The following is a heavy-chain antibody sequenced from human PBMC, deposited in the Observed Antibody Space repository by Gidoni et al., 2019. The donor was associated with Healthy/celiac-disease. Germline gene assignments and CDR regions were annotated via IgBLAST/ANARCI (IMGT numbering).Heavy chain of an antibody. CDR1: GFTFSSYA. CDR3: ARADILTGYYYYYYGMDV. CDR2: ISYDGSNK. J-gene: IGHJ6*02. D-gene: IGHD3-9*01. V-gene: IGHV3-30-3*01. Sequence: QVQLVESGGGVVQPGRSLRLPCAASGFTFSSYAMHWVRQAPGKGLEWVAVISYDGSNKYYADSVKGRFTISRDNSKNTLYLQMNSLRAEDTAVYYCARADILTGYYYYYYGMDVWGQGTTVTVSS.